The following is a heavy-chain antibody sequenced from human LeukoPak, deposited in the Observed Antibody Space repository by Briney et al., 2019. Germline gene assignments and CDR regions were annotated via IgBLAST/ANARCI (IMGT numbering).Heavy chain of an antibody. V-gene: IGHV3-30-3*01. Sequence: GGSLRLSCAASGFTFSSYAMHWVRQAPGKGLEWVAVISYDGSNKYYADSVKDRFTISRDNSKNTLYLQMNSLRAEDTAAYYCARDGYGDYGDYWGQGTLVTVSS. D-gene: IGHD4-17*01. CDR3: ARDGYGDYGDY. CDR2: ISYDGSNK. CDR1: GFTFSSYA. J-gene: IGHJ4*02.